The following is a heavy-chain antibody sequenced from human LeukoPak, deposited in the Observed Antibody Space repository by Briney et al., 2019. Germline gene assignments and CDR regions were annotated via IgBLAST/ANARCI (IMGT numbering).Heavy chain of an antibody. CDR2: VYTSGST. J-gene: IGHJ6*03. Sequence: SETLSLTCTVSGGSISSDNYSWSWIRQPAGKGLEWIGRVYTSGSTNYNPSLKSRVTISVDTSKNQFSLKLSSVTAADTAVYYCARVRTRGVYYYYMDVWGKGTTVTISS. CDR3: ARVRTRGVYYYYMDV. D-gene: IGHD1-14*01. V-gene: IGHV4-61*02. CDR1: GGSISSDNYS.